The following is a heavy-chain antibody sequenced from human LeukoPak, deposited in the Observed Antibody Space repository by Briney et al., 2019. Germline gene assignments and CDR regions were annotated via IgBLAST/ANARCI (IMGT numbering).Heavy chain of an antibody. CDR3: TREGAYDSGTYGAGDY. D-gene: IGHD3-10*01. V-gene: IGHV3-74*01. CDR2: LNTGGNST. Sequence: GGSLRLSCTASGFNFTNDWIHWVRQAPGKGLVWVSRLNTGGNSTIYADSVKGRFIISRDNAKSTLYLQMNSLRADDTGVYYCTREGAYDSGTYGAGDYWGQGTLVTVSS. CDR1: GFNFTNDW. J-gene: IGHJ4*02.